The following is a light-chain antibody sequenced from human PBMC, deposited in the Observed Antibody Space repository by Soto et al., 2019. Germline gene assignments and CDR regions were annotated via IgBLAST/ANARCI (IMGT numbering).Light chain of an antibody. Sequence: EIVLTQSPGTLSLSPGERATLSCRASQRVSISYLAWYQQKPGQAPRLLIYGASSRATGIPDRFSGSGSGTDFTLTISRLEPEDFAVYYCQQYGSSPPVTFGGGTKVEIK. V-gene: IGKV3-20*01. CDR2: GAS. J-gene: IGKJ4*01. CDR1: QRVSISY. CDR3: QQYGSSPPVT.